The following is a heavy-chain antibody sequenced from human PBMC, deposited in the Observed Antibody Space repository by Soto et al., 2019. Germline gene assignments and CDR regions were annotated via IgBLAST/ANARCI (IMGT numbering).Heavy chain of an antibody. CDR2: KYHSGAT. CDR3: VRVRPTFGAGAFDV. V-gene: IGHV4-4*02. D-gene: IGHD3-10*01. Sequence: QVVLQESGPGLVKPSGTLSLTCSVSGASTNSRNWWGWIRQSPGKGLEWIGEKYHSGATNYHPSLKRPVLISIDSAQNHISLELTSVTAADTAMYYCVRVRPTFGAGAFDVWGQGMMVTVSS. CDR1: GASTNSRNW. J-gene: IGHJ3*01.